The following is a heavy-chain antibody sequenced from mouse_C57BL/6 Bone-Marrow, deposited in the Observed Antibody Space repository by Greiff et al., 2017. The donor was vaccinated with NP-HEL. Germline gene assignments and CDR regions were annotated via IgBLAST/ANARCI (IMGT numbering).Heavy chain of an antibody. Sequence: EVKLLESGPGLVKPSQSLSLTCSVTGYSITSGYYWNWIRQLPGNKLEWMGYISYDGSNNYHPSLKNRISITRDTSKNQFFLKLNAVTTEDTATYYCARGYYGDYWGQGTSVTVSS. J-gene: IGHJ4*01. V-gene: IGHV3-6*01. CDR1: GYSITSGYY. CDR2: ISYDGSN. CDR3: ARGYYGDY. D-gene: IGHD1-1*01.